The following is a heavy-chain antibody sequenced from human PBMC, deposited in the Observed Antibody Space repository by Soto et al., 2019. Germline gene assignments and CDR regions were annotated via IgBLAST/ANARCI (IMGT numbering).Heavy chain of an antibody. V-gene: IGHV3-49*04. J-gene: IGHJ4*02. CDR1: GFIFGDYA. CDR3: TRALILGRGSGRYYNTFDY. CDR2: IRSKAYGGTT. D-gene: IGHD3-10*01. Sequence: GGSLRLSCTASGFIFGDYAMSWVRQAPGKGPEWVGFIRSKAYGGTTEYAASVKGRFSISRDDSKSIAYLQMNSLKTEDTAVYYCTRALILGRGSGRYYNTFDYWGQGTLVTVSS.